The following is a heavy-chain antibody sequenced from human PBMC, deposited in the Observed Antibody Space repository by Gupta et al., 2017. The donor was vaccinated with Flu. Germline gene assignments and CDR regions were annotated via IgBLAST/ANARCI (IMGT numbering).Heavy chain of an antibody. Sequence: YWRHWVRQAPGKGLMWVSRVNGDGSSTTYTDYVKGRFTGSRDNAKNTMYLQMVRLRAEDXAXYFCSKXSGGYHSLDNFDAWGQGTLVTVNS. CDR2: VNGDGSST. CDR3: SKXSGGYHSLDNFDA. V-gene: IGHV3-74*01. D-gene: IGHD1-26*01. J-gene: IGHJ4*02. CDR1: YW.